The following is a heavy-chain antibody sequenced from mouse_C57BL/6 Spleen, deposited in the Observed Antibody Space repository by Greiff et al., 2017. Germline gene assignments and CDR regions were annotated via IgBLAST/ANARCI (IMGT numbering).Heavy chain of an antibody. J-gene: IGHJ3*01. V-gene: IGHV1-82*01. CDR2: IYPGDGDT. CDR1: GYAFSSSW. D-gene: IGHD1-1*01. CDR3: AKYYGSSSAWFAD. Sequence: VQLQQSGPELVKPGASVKISCKASGYAFSSSWMNWVKQRPGKGLEWIGRIYPGDGDTNYNGKFKGKATLTAEKSSSTAYIQLSSLTSEDSAVYFWAKYYGSSSAWFADGGQGTLVTVSA.